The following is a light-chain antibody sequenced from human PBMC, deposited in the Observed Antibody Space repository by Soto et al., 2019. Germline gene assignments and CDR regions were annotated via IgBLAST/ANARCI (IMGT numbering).Light chain of an antibody. Sequence: ERLMTKSPAALSVSSGENATLSCRASQSVSTNLVWYQQKLGQSPRLLIYDPSARPTGIPASFGGMGSGTQFFLTITSLQSEDFSVYYCQQYHKWPPLTFGGGTKVDIK. CDR3: QQYHKWPPLT. V-gene: IGKV3-15*01. CDR1: QSVSTN. CDR2: DPS. J-gene: IGKJ4*01.